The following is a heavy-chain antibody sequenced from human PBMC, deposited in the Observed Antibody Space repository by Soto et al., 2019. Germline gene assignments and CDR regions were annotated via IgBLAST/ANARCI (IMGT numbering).Heavy chain of an antibody. CDR1: GGSISSGDYY. CDR3: ARERAGGNSNFDY. CDR2: IYYSGST. D-gene: IGHD2-21*02. V-gene: IGHV4-30-4*01. Sequence: SETLSLTCTVSGGSISSGDYYWSWIRQPPGKVLEWIGYIYYSGSTYYNPSLKSRVTIXXXXSXNXFXLXXXSVTAADTAVYYCARERAGGNSNFDYWGQGTLVT. J-gene: IGHJ4*02.